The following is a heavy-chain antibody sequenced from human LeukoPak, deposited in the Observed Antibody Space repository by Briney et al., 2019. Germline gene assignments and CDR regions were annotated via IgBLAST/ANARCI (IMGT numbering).Heavy chain of an antibody. Sequence: SETLSLTCTVSGGSISSYYWSWIRQLPGKGLEWIGYIYYSGSTNYNPSLKSRVTISVDTSKNQFSLKLSSVTAADTAVYYCARWHDSSGYADYWGQGTLVTVSS. CDR3: ARWHDSSGYADY. V-gene: IGHV4-59*12. CDR2: IYYSGST. J-gene: IGHJ4*02. CDR1: GGSISSYY. D-gene: IGHD3-22*01.